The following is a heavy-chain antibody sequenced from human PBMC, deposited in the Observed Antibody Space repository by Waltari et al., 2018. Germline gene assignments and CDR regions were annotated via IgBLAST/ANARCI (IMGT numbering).Heavy chain of an antibody. V-gene: IGHV3-53*01. J-gene: IGHJ4*02. D-gene: IGHD6-13*01. CDR2: IYSGGST. Sequence: EVQLVESGGGLIQPGGSLRLSCAASGFTVSSNYISRVPQAPGKGLEWVSVIYSGGSTYYADSVKGRFTISRDNSKNTLYLQMNSLRAEDTAVYYCASPSGIAAAGGYFDYWGQGTLVTVSS. CDR1: GFTVSSNY. CDR3: ASPSGIAAAGGYFDY.